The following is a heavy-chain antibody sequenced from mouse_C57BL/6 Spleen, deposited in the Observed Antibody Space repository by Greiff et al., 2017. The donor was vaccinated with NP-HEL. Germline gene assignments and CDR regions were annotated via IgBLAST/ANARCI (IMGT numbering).Heavy chain of an antibody. CDR3: AKDYGSSYYYAMDY. Sequence: EVMLVESGGGLVKPGGSLKLSCAASGFTFSDYGMHWVRQAPEKGLEWVAYISSGSSTIYYAATVKGRFTISRDNAKNTLFLQMTSLRSEDTAMYYCAKDYGSSYYYAMDYWGQGTSVTVAS. CDR1: GFTFSDYG. D-gene: IGHD1-1*01. CDR2: ISSGSSTI. J-gene: IGHJ4*01. V-gene: IGHV5-17*01.